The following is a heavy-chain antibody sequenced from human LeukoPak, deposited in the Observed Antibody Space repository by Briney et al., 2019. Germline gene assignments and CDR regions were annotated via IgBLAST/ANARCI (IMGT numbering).Heavy chain of an antibody. Sequence: SETLSLTCTVSGGYINSYYWSWIRQPPGKGLEWIGYVSYNGRTNYKPSLQSRVTISVDTSRNQFSLSLNSVTAADTAVYYCARAMVRGVISVAPYYYGMDVWGQGTTVTVSS. V-gene: IGHV4-59*01. CDR2: VSYNGRT. CDR1: GGYINSYY. CDR3: ARAMVRGVISVAPYYYGMDV. J-gene: IGHJ6*02. D-gene: IGHD3-10*01.